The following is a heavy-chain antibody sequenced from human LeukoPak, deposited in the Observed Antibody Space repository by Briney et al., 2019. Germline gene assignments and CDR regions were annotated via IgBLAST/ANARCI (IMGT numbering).Heavy chain of an antibody. V-gene: IGHV3-30*02. CDR2: IRYDGSNK. J-gene: IGHJ4*02. CDR3: ARVSPFGGVIVTRGGYFDY. Sequence: GSLRLSCAASGFTFSSYGMHWVRQAPGKGLEWVAFIRYDGSNKYYADSVKGRFTISRDNSKNTLYLQMNSLRAEDTAVYYCARVSPFGGVIVTRGGYFDYWGQGTLVTVSS. CDR1: GFTFSSYG. D-gene: IGHD3-16*02.